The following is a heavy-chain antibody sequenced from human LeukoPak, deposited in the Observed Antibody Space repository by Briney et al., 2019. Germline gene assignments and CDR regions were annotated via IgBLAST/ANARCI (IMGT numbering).Heavy chain of an antibody. Sequence: GASVKVSCKASGYTFTGYYMHWVRQAPGQGLEWMGWINPNSGGTNYAQKFQGRVTMTRDTSISTAYMELSRLRSDDPAVYYCARDWAPYCSSTSCYVFDYWGQGTLVTVSS. CDR3: ARDWAPYCSSTSCYVFDY. CDR1: GYTFTGYY. V-gene: IGHV1-2*02. CDR2: INPNSGGT. J-gene: IGHJ4*02. D-gene: IGHD2-2*01.